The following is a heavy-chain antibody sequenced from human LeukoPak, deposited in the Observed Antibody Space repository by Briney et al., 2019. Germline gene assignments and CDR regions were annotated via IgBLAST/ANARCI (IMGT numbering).Heavy chain of an antibody. CDR1: GYTFTGYY. Sequence: ASVKVSCKTSGYTFTGYYMHWVRQASGQGLEWMGWINPNSGGTNYAQKFQGRVTMTRDTSINTAYMELSRLRSDDTAVYYCARGYYVRSSGWSGNYFDYWGQGTLVTVSS. CDR2: INPNSGGT. V-gene: IGHV1-2*02. D-gene: IGHD6-19*01. CDR3: ARGYYVRSSGWSGNYFDY. J-gene: IGHJ4*02.